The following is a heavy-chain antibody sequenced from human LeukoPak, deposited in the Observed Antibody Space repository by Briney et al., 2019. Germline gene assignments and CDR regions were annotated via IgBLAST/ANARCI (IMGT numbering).Heavy chain of an antibody. D-gene: IGHD1-7*01. J-gene: IGHJ4*02. CDR3: SRNLRVLAEYYFES. V-gene: IGHV3-23*01. CDR1: GFTLSSFT. CDR2: ISGGSVDK. Sequence: PGGSLRLSCAASGFTLSSFTMSWVRQAPGKGLELVATISGGSVDKYYADSVKGRFTISRDNSKNTLYLHMNSLRANNTAVYYCSRNLRVLAEYYFESWGQGTLVTVSS.